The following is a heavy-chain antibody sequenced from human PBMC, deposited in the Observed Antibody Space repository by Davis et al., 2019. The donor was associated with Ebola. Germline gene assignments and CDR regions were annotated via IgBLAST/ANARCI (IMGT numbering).Heavy chain of an antibody. CDR3: AREVVTAIRGRHFDY. CDR1: GYTFTSYY. Sequence: ASVKVSCKASGYTFTSYYMHWVRQAPGQGLEWMGIINPSGGSTSYAQKFQGRVTMTRDTSTSTVYMELSSLRSEDTAVYYCAREVVTAIRGRHFDYWGQGTLVTVSS. V-gene: IGHV1-46*01. D-gene: IGHD2-21*02. CDR2: INPSGGST. J-gene: IGHJ4*02.